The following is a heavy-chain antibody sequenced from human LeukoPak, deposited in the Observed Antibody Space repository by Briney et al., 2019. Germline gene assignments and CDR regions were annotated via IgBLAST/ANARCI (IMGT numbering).Heavy chain of an antibody. Sequence: PGRSLRLSYAASGFTFSSYAMHWVRQAPGKGLEWVAVISYDGSNKYYADSVKGRFTISRDNSKNTLYLQMNSLRAEDTAVYYCASGVPPEYWGQGTLVTVSS. D-gene: IGHD1-1*01. CDR2: ISYDGSNK. V-gene: IGHV3-30*04. CDR3: ASGVPPEY. CDR1: GFTFSSYA. J-gene: IGHJ4*02.